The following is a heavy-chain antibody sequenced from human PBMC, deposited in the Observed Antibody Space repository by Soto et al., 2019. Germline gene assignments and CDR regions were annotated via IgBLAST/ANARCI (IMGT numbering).Heavy chain of an antibody. J-gene: IGHJ6*02. V-gene: IGHV1-69*12. Sequence: QVQLVQSGAEVMQPGSSVRVSCKASGGTFSSSAISWVRQAPGQGLEWMGGIIPIFGTADYAQKFKGRVTITADESTTTAYMELSSLRSEDTAVYFCARDSDRERLGGNYYYGTDVWGQGTTVTVSS. CDR3: ARDSDRERLGGNYYYGTDV. CDR2: IIPIFGTA. D-gene: IGHD1-1*01. CDR1: GGTFSSSA.